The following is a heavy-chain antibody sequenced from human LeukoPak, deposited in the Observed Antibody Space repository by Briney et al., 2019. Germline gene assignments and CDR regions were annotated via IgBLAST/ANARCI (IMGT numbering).Heavy chain of an antibody. CDR3: AKNTAQLSPFDY. J-gene: IGHJ4*02. Sequence: TGGSLRLSCAASGFTVGSKYMSWVRQAPGKGLEWVSLIHNDDTYYADSVKGRFTISRDNSKNTLYLQMNSLRAEDTAVYYCAKNTAQLSPFDYWGQGTLVTVSS. CDR2: IHNDDT. CDR1: GFTVGSKY. D-gene: IGHD2/OR15-2a*01. V-gene: IGHV3-53*01.